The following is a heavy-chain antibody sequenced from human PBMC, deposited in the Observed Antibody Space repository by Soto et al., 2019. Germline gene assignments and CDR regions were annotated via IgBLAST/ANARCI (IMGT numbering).Heavy chain of an antibody. CDR3: ARIPNERGGWFDP. J-gene: IGHJ5*02. CDR1: GYTFSSYG. D-gene: IGHD2-8*01. Sequence: QVHLVQSGPEVKKPGASVKVSCKASGYTFSSYGITWVRQAPGQGLEWMGWITTYNGNTNYAQKLLGRVSMTTDTSTTTAYMDLRSLRSDDTAVYYCARIPNERGGWFDPWGQGTLVTVSS. V-gene: IGHV1-18*01. CDR2: ITTYNGNT.